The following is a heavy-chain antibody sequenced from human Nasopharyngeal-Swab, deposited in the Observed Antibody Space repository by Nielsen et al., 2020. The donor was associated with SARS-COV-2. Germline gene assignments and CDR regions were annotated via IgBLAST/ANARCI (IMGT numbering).Heavy chain of an antibody. Sequence: ASVKVSCKASGYTFTGYYMHWVRQAPGQGLEWMGWINPNSGGTNYAQKFQGWVTMTRDTSISTAYMELSRLRSDETAVYYCARGRGIMSFGVANWEKRDTTDAPRMDVWGQGTTVTVAS. CDR1: GYTFTGYY. CDR2: INPNSGGT. CDR3: ARGRGIMSFGVANWEKRDTTDAPRMDV. D-gene: IGHD3-3*01. V-gene: IGHV1-2*04. J-gene: IGHJ6*02.